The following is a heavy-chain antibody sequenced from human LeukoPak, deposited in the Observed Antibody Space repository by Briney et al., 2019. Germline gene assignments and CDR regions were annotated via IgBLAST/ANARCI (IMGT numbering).Heavy chain of an antibody. CDR2: ISSSGSTI. D-gene: IGHD3-22*01. CDR1: GLTFRSYE. V-gene: IGHV3-48*03. Sequence: GGSLRLSCAASGLTFRSYEMKWVRQARGRGLEWVSYISSSGSTISYADSVKGRFPISTDHAKNSLYLQMNSLRAEHAAVSFCGRGVLYYDSSVYYYFDCWRQGAMVSVCS. CDR3: GRGVLYYDSSVYYYFDC. J-gene: IGHJ4*02.